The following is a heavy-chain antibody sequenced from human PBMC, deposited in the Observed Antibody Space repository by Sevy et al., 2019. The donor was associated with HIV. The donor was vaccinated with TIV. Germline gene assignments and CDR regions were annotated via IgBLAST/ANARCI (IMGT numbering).Heavy chain of an antibody. CDR2: IKQDGSEK. J-gene: IGHJ4*02. Sequence: GGSLRLSCAASGFTFITYWMTWVRQAPGKGLEWVANIKQDGSEKYYAESVKGRLTVSRDNTKNSLYLQLNSLRAEDTVIYYGASAPVGGGGYFTRGIDYWGQGTLVTVSS. CDR1: GFTFITYW. D-gene: IGHD3-10*01. V-gene: IGHV3-7*01. CDR3: ASAPVGGGGYFTRGIDY.